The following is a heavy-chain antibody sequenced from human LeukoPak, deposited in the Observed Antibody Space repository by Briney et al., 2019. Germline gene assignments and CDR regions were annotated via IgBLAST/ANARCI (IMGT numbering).Heavy chain of an antibody. V-gene: IGHV3-20*04. CDR3: ARGGYSYGYAGVSPHYMAF. Sequence: GGSLRLSCEASGFTFVEYGMNWGRQSPGRGLEWVSGINWNGASTIYADTVQGRFTISRDNAKNSLFLQMSSLRAEDTALYFCARGGYSYGYAGVSPHYMAFWGKGTTVTVSS. CDR2: INWNGAST. CDR1: GFTFVEYG. D-gene: IGHD5-18*01. J-gene: IGHJ6*03.